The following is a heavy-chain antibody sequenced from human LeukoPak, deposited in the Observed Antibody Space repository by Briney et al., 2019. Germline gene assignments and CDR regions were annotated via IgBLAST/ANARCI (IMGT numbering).Heavy chain of an antibody. CDR1: GYTFTSYA. J-gene: IGHJ4*02. CDR2: INAGNGNT. CDR3: AMHVDIAMVFDY. D-gene: IGHD5-18*01. V-gene: IGHV1-3*01. Sequence: ASVKVSCKASGYTFTSYAMHWVRQAPGQRLEWMGWINAGNGNTKYSQKFQGRVTITRDTSASTAYMELSSLRSEDTAVYYCAMHVDIAMVFDYWGQGTLVTVSS.